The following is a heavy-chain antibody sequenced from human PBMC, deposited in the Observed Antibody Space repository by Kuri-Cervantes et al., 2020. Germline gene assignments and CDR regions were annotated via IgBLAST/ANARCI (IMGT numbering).Heavy chain of an antibody. V-gene: IGHV3-30*18. CDR2: ISYDGSNK. Sequence: GGSLRLSCAASGFTFSSYGMHWVRQAPGKGLEWVAVISYDGSNKYYADSVKGRFTISRDNSKNTLYLQTNSLRAEDTAVYYCAKDQVRQQLDSYGMDVWGQGTTVTVSS. CDR1: GFTFSSYG. J-gene: IGHJ6*02. D-gene: IGHD6-13*01. CDR3: AKDQVRQQLDSYGMDV.